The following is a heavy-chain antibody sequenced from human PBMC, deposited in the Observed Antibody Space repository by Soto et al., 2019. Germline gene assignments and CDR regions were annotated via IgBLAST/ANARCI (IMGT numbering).Heavy chain of an antibody. J-gene: IGHJ5*02. V-gene: IGHV5-51*01. CDR2: IYPGDSDT. CDR1: GYSFTSYW. Sequence: EVQLVQSGAEVKKPVESLKISCKGSGYSFTSYWIGWVRQMPGKGLEWMGIIYPGDSDTRYSPSFQGQVTISADKSISTAYLQWSSLKASDTAMYYCARKVTGYDFWSGSNWFDPWGQGTLVTVSS. CDR3: ARKVTGYDFWSGSNWFDP. D-gene: IGHD3-3*01.